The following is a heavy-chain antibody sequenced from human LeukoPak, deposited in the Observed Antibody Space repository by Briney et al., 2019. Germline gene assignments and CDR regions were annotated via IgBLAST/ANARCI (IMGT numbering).Heavy chain of an antibody. Sequence: SETLSLTCTVSGGSISSSSYYWGWIRQPPGKGLEWIGSIYYSGSTYYNPSLKSRVTISVDTSKNQFSLKLSSVTAADTAVYYCARPRASYYYGPADAFDIWGQGTMVTVSS. D-gene: IGHD3-10*01. CDR3: ARPRASYYYGPADAFDI. J-gene: IGHJ3*02. V-gene: IGHV4-39*01. CDR2: IYYSGST. CDR1: GGSISSSSYY.